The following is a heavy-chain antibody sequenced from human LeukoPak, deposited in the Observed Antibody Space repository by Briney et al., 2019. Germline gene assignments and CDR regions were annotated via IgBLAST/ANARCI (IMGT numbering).Heavy chain of an antibody. J-gene: IGHJ4*02. V-gene: IGHV1-69*13. CDR1: GGTFSSYA. CDR3: ARADSHCSGGSCYPTDY. D-gene: IGHD2-15*01. CDR2: IIPIFGTA. Sequence: SVKVSFKASGGTFSSYAISWVRQAPGQGLEWMGGIIPIFGTANYAQKFQGRVTITADESTSTAYMELSSLRSEDTAVYYCARADSHCSGGSCYPTDYWGQGTLVTVSS.